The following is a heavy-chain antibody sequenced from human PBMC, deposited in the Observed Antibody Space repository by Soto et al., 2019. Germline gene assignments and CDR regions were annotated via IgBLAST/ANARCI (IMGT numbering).Heavy chain of an antibody. V-gene: IGHV4-34*01. CDR1: YGSFSGYY. J-gene: IGHJ4*02. CDR2: INHSGSS. Sequence: TSETLSRTCTVYYGSFSGYYWNWILQPPGKGLELIGEINHSGSSNYNPSLKSRVTISVNTSKNQFSLKLSSVTAADTAVFYCASGGYSYGYSFDYWGQGTLVTVSS. D-gene: IGHD5-18*01. CDR3: ASGGYSYGYSFDY.